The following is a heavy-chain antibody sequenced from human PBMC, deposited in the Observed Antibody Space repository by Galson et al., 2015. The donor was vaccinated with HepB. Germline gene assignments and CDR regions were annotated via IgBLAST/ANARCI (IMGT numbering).Heavy chain of an antibody. V-gene: IGHV4-59*08. D-gene: IGHD3-22*01. CDR2: IYYSGST. Sequence: QVQLQESGPGLVKPSETLSLTCTGSGCSISSYYWRWIRQPPGKGLEWIGYIYYSGSTNYNPSLKSRVTISVDTSKNQFSLKLSSVTAADTAVYYCARHTIITMIGEDAFDIWGQGTMVTVSS. J-gene: IGHJ3*02. CDR1: GCSISSYY. CDR3: ARHTIITMIGEDAFDI.